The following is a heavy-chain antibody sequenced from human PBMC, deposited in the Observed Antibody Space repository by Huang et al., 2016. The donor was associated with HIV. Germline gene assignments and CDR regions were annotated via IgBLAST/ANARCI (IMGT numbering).Heavy chain of an antibody. CDR3: ATSTPDVGAGVLRSAFDI. Sequence: QVQLVESGAELKKPGASVRVSCKVSGYTVSELSLHWVRQAPEKGLEWVGGFDPEGGETIYAQRLQGRVTMTEDTSTGPAYMELSSLRPEDTAVYYCATSTPDVGAGVLRSAFDIWGQGTMVTVSS. CDR1: GYTVSELS. V-gene: IGHV1-24*01. J-gene: IGHJ3*02. D-gene: IGHD2-15*01. CDR2: FDPEGGET.